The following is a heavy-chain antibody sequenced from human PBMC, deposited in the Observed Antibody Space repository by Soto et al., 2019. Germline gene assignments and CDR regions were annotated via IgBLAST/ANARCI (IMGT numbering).Heavy chain of an antibody. D-gene: IGHD6-13*01. CDR3: AAGEASSRNLAPYYLDF. J-gene: IGHJ4*02. CDR2: IHYSGTT. Sequence: SETLSLTCTVSGGSMRNYFWTWIRQPPGKGLEWIGYIHYSGTTSFFPSYNPSLRSRVTTSEDTSKNQFSLKLLSVTTADTAVYFCAAGEASSRNLAPYYLDFWGQGTLVTVSS. CDR1: GGSMRNYF. V-gene: IGHV4-59*01.